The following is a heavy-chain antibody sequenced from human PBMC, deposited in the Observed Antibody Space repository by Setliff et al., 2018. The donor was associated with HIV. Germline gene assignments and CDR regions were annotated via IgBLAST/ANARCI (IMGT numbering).Heavy chain of an antibody. J-gene: IGHJ3*02. CDR2: ISGYSGHT. V-gene: IGHV1-18*01. Sequence: ASVKVSCKASGYTFSDYDVAWVRQAPGQGLEWMGWISGYSGHTSYAQKIQGRVTMTTDTSTSTAYMELRSLRSDDTAVYYCARGTDDGFYYDTSGSLAFDIWGQGTMVTVSS. CDR1: GYTFSDYD. CDR3: ARGTDDGFYYDTSGSLAFDI. D-gene: IGHD3-22*01.